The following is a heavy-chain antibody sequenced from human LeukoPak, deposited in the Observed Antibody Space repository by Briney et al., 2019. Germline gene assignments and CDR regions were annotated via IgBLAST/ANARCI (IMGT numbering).Heavy chain of an antibody. Sequence: PSETLSLTCTVSGGSLSSNGNSWTWIRQPPGKELEWIGRIYHTGTTYYNPSLRSRVTISVDTSKNQFSLKLNSMTAADTAVYYCARATKGFLHLTSYNWFDPWGQGTLVTVSS. CDR3: ARATKGFLHLTSYNWFDP. J-gene: IGHJ5*02. V-gene: IGHV4-39*07. D-gene: IGHD2-15*01. CDR2: IYHTGTT. CDR1: GGSLSSNGNS.